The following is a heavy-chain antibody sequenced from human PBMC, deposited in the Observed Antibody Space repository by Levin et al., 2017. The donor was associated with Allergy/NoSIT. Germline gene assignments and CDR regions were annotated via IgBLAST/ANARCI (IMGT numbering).Heavy chain of an antibody. V-gene: IGHV4-59*01. CDR1: GDSLSDYY. Sequence: MPSETLSLTCTVSGDSLSDYYWSWIRQPPGKGLEWIGYIYYSGSTNYNPSLKSRVTISVDTSKNLFSLKLSSVTAADTAVYYCARNWGTQWELTDIWGQGTMVTVSS. CDR3: ARNWGTQWELTDI. CDR2: IYYSGST. D-gene: IGHD1-26*01. J-gene: IGHJ3*02.